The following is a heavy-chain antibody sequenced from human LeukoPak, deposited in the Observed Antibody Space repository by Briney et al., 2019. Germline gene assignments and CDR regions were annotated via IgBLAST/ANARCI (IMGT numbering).Heavy chain of an antibody. D-gene: IGHD3-22*01. CDR3: ARHPPGYYDSSGYNLDY. Sequence: GASVKVSCKASGXTFTSYGISWVRQAPGQGLEWMGWISAYNGNTNYAQKLQGRVTMTTDTSTSTAYMELRSLRSDDTAVYYCARHPPGYYDSSGYNLDYWGQGTLVTVSS. CDR2: ISAYNGNT. V-gene: IGHV1-18*01. J-gene: IGHJ4*02. CDR1: GXTFTSYG.